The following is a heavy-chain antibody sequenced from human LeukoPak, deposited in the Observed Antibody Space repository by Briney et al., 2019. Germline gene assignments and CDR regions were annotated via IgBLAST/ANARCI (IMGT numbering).Heavy chain of an antibody. J-gene: IGHJ4*02. CDR3: ARAASSWYPLDY. CDR1: GFTFSLYG. V-gene: IGHV3-21*01. D-gene: IGHD6-13*01. Sequence: GGTLRLSCAASGFTFSLYGLTWVRQAPGKGLEWVSSISDSGANTYYADSVKGRFTISRDNAKNSLYLQMNSLRAEDTAVYYCARAASSWYPLDYWGQGTLVTVSS. CDR2: ISDSGANT.